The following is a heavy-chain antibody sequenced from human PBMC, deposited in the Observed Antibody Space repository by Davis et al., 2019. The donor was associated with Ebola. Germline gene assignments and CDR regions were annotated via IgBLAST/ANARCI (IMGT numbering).Heavy chain of an antibody. V-gene: IGHV4-30-2*01. D-gene: IGHD2-2*01. CDR1: GGSISSGGYS. CDR2: IYHSGST. Sequence: PSETLSLTCAVSGGSISSGGYSWSWIRQPPGKGLEWIGYIYHSGSTYYNPSLKSRVTISVDRSKNQFSLKLSSVTAADTAVYYCARSMVPAATYYYYYYMDVWGKGTTVTVSS. J-gene: IGHJ6*03. CDR3: ARSMVPAATYYYYYYMDV.